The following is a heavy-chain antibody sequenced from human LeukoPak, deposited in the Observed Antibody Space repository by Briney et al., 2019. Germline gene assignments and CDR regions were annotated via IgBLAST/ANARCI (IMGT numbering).Heavy chain of an antibody. CDR3: ASRDPLSPTLRAFDY. CDR1: GYTFTGYY. Sequence: ASVKVSCKASGYTFTGYYMHWVRQAPGQGLEWMGRINPNSGGTNYAQKFQGRVTMTRGTSISTAYMELSRLRSDDTAVYYCASRDPLSPTLRAFDYWGQGTLVTVSS. D-gene: IGHD3-16*01. J-gene: IGHJ4*02. V-gene: IGHV1-2*06. CDR2: INPNSGGT.